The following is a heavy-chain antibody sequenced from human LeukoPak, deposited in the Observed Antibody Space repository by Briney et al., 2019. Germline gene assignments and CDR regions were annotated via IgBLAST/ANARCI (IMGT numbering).Heavy chain of an antibody. J-gene: IGHJ4*02. V-gene: IGHV5-51*01. CDR3: ARSSDYVFDY. Sequence: GESLKISCKGSGYSFAINWIGWVRQMPGKGLEWMGVIYPGDSDIRYSPSFQGQVTISADMSISTAYLQWSSLKASDTAMYYCARSSDYVFDYWGQGTLVTASS. CDR2: IYPGDSDI. CDR1: GYSFAINW. D-gene: IGHD4-17*01.